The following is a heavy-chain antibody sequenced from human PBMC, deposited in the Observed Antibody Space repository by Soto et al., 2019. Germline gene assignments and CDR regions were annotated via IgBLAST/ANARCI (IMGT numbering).Heavy chain of an antibody. V-gene: IGHV4-39*01. Sequence: PSETLSLTCTVSGGSISSSSYYWGWIRQPPGKGLEWIGSIYYSGSTYYNPSLKSRVTISVDTSKNQFSLKLSSVTAADTAVYYCARTPKKHRLFLTTVTLNWFDPWGQGTLVTVSS. CDR2: IYYSGST. CDR1: GGSISSSSYY. CDR3: ARTPKKHRLFLTTVTLNWFDP. J-gene: IGHJ5*02. D-gene: IGHD4-17*01.